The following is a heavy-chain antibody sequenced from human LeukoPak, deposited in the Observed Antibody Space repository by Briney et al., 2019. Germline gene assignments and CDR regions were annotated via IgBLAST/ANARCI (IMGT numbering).Heavy chain of an antibody. CDR3: ASEGVLWDYYYYYGMDV. Sequence: GGSLRLSCAASGFTFSSYWMSWVRQAPGKGLEWVANIKQDGSEKYYVDSVKGRFTISRDNAKNSLYLQMNSLRAEDTAVYYCASEGVLWDYYYYYGMDVWGQGTTVTVSS. V-gene: IGHV3-7*01. D-gene: IGHD2/OR15-2a*01. J-gene: IGHJ6*02. CDR1: GFTFSSYW. CDR2: IKQDGSEK.